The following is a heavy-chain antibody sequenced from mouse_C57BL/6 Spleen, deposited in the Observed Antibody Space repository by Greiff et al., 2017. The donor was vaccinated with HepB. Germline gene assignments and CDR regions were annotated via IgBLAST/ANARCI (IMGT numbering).Heavy chain of an antibody. CDR1: GFTFSSYA. D-gene: IGHD2-1*01. Sequence: EVQVVESGGGLVKPGGSLKLSCAASGFTFSSYAMSWVRQTPEKRLEWVATISDGGSYTYYPDNVKGRFTISRDNAKNNLYLQMSHLKSEDTAMYYCARFYYGNQYYFDYWGQGTTLTVSS. CDR3: ARFYYGNQYYFDY. CDR2: ISDGGSYT. V-gene: IGHV5-4*01. J-gene: IGHJ2*01.